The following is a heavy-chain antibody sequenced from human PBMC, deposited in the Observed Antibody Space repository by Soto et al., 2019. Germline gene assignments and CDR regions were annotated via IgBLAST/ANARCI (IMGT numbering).Heavy chain of an antibody. D-gene: IGHD3-9*01. Sequence: GGSLRLSCAASGFTFSSYAMHWVRQAPGKGLEWVAVISYDGSNKYYADSVKGRLTISRDNSKNTLYLQMNSLRAEDTAVYYCAREYYDILTGRTGGMDVWGQGTTVTVSS. V-gene: IGHV3-30-3*01. CDR1: GFTFSSYA. CDR3: AREYYDILTGRTGGMDV. CDR2: ISYDGSNK. J-gene: IGHJ6*02.